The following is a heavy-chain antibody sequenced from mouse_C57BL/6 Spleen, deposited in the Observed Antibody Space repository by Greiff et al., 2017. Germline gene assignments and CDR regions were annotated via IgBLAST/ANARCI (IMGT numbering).Heavy chain of an antibody. J-gene: IGHJ4*01. D-gene: IGHD6-5*01. Sequence: QVQLQQPGAELVKPGASVKLSCKAFGYTFTSYWMHWVKQRPGQGLEWIGMIHPNSGSTNYNEKFKSKATLTVDKSSSTAYMQLSSLTSEDSAVYYCARAYDYDAMDYWGQGTSVTVSS. V-gene: IGHV1-64*01. CDR2: IHPNSGST. CDR1: GYTFTSYW. CDR3: ARAYDYDAMDY.